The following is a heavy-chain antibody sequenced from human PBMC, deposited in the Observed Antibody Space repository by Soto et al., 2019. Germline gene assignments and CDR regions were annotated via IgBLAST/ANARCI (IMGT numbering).Heavy chain of an antibody. Sequence: EVQLVESGGGLVQPGGSVRLSCVASGFTFGSSWMHWVRQAPGKGLVWVSRISRVATTKNYAEYAKGRFTIARDNAENTLYLQVDSRTAEDTAVYYCARGPTGWYGYDYWGQGTLLTVSS. CDR3: ARGPTGWYGYDY. CDR2: ISRVATTK. CDR1: GFTFGSSW. J-gene: IGHJ4*02. V-gene: IGHV3-74*01. D-gene: IGHD6-19*01.